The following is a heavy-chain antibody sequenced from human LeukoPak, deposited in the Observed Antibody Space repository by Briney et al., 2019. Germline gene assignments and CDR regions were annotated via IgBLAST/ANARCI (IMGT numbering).Heavy chain of an antibody. CDR1: GGTFSSYA. J-gene: IGHJ4*02. CDR2: IIPIFGTA. Sequence: ASVKVSCKASGGTFSSYAISWVRQAPGQGLEWMGGIIPIFGTANCAQKFQGRVTITADESTSTAYMELSSLRSEDTAVYYCATGRDRYCSGGSCYLGDDYWGQGTLVTVSS. D-gene: IGHD2-15*01. V-gene: IGHV1-69*13. CDR3: ATGRDRYCSGGSCYLGDDY.